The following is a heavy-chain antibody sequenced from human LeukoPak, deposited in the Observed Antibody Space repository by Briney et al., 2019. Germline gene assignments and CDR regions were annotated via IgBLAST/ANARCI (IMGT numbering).Heavy chain of an antibody. J-gene: IGHJ4*02. CDR3: ASGYSYGFDY. V-gene: IGHV1-2*02. Sequence: GASVKVSCKASGYTFTDDYVHWVRQAPGQGLEWMGWINPNSGVTNYAQKFQGRVTMTRDMSISTAYMELSRLRSDDTAVYYCASGYSYGFDYWGQGTLVTVSS. D-gene: IGHD5-18*01. CDR1: GYTFTDDY. CDR2: INPNSGVT.